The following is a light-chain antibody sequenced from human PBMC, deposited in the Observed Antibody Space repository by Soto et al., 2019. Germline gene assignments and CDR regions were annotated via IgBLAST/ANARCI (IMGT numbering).Light chain of an antibody. CDR3: QQYATSPTT. CDR2: GTS. CDR1: QSVDSY. V-gene: IGKV3-20*01. Sequence: EIVLTQSPDTLSLSPGERATVSCRASQSVDSYLAWYQQKPGQAPRLLIYGTSSRAIGILGRFSGSGSGTDFTLTISRVEPEDFAVYFCQQYATSPTTFGQGARLDNK. J-gene: IGKJ5*01.